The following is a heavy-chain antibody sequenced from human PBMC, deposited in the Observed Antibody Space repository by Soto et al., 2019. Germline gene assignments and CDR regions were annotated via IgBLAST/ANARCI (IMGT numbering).Heavy chain of an antibody. D-gene: IGHD3-16*01. Sequence: SETLSLTCTVSGGSISSGDYYWSWIRQHPGKGLEWIGYIYYSGSTYYNPSLKSRVTISVDTSKNHFSLKLSSVTAADTAVYYCAREGAGGRPEGYYYYGMDVWGQGTTVTVSS. V-gene: IGHV4-31*03. J-gene: IGHJ6*02. CDR3: AREGAGGRPEGYYYYGMDV. CDR2: IYYSGST. CDR1: GGSISSGDYY.